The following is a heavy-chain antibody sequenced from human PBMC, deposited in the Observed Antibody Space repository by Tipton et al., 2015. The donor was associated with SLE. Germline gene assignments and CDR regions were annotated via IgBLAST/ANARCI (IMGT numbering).Heavy chain of an antibody. D-gene: IGHD3-22*01. CDR2: IKSKTDGGTT. CDR1: GFTFSNAW. CDR3: TTESDSSGSLDY. V-gene: IGHV3-15*01. J-gene: IGHJ4*02. Sequence: SLRLSCAASGFTFSNAWMSWVRQAPGKGLEWVGRIKSKTDGGTTDYAAPVKGRFTISRDDSKNTLYPQMNSLKTEDTAVYYCTTESDSSGSLDYWGQGTLVTVSS.